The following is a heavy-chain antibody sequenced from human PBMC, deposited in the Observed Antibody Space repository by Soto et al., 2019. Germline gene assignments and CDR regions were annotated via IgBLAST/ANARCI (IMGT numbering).Heavy chain of an antibody. V-gene: IGHV4-61*01. CDR3: ARTTAVPNTLRSRYFFDF. CDR2: VYYSGTT. J-gene: IGHJ4*02. CDR1: GGSVSNKTYY. D-gene: IGHD3-9*01. Sequence: SETLSLTCSVSGGSVSNKTYYWSWIRQPPGKKLEWIGYVYYSGTTNYNPSPKSRVTISVDMSKNQFSLRLTSVTAADTALYYCARTTAVPNTLRSRYFFDFWGQGTLVTVSA.